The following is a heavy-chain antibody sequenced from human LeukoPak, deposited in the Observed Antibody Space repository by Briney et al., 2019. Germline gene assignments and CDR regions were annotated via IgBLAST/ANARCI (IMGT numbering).Heavy chain of an antibody. Sequence: GASVKVSCKASGYTFTSYGISWVRQAPGQGLEWMGWINPNSGGTNYAQKFQGRVTMTRDTSISTAYMELSRLRSDDTTVYYCARDRRGWTHAFDIWGQGTMVTVSS. J-gene: IGHJ3*02. CDR3: ARDRRGWTHAFDI. V-gene: IGHV1-2*02. CDR2: INPNSGGT. D-gene: IGHD1-26*01. CDR1: GYTFTSYG.